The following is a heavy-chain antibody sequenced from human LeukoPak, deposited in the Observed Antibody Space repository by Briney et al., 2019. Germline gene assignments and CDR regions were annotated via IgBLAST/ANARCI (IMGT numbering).Heavy chain of an antibody. CDR2: IYISDST. CDR3: ARGRLGDSFDY. J-gene: IGHJ4*02. Sequence: SETLSLTCIVSGGSITSGSYYWNWIRQPAGKGLEWIGRIYISDSTNYNPFLKSRVTISVDTSKNQFSLNLSSVTAADTAVYYCARGRLGDSFDYWGQGILVTVSS. D-gene: IGHD3-16*01. V-gene: IGHV4-61*02. CDR1: GGSITSGSYY.